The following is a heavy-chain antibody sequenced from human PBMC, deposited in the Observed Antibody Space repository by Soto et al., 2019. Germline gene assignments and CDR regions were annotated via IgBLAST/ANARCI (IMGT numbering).Heavy chain of an antibody. CDR1: GGSISSYY. CDR2: ISTTETT. D-gene: IGHD6-13*01. J-gene: IGHJ6*01. Sequence: QVRLQESGPGLVKPSETLSLTCTVSGGSISSYYWSWIRQPAGKGLEWIGRISTTETTNYNPSLKSRVSMSLDTSKSQVSLKLSSVTAADAAVYYCAGNIAAAGRRYYGMDVW. V-gene: IGHV4-4*07. CDR3: AGNIAAAGRRYYGMDV.